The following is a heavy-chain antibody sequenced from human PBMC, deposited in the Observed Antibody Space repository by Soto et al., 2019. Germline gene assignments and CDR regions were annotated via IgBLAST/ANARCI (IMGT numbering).Heavy chain of an antibody. J-gene: IGHJ5*02. CDR2: IYYSGST. Sequence: SETKCLTCSVAGGTIGGYDGSWIRQPPGKGLEWIGYIYYSGSTNYNPSLKSRVTISVDTSKNQFSLKLSSVTAADTAVYYRARERVTMVRGVIMTNWFDPWGQGTLVTVSS. CDR1: GGTIGGYD. D-gene: IGHD3-10*01. CDR3: ARERVTMVRGVIMTNWFDP. V-gene: IGHV4-59*01.